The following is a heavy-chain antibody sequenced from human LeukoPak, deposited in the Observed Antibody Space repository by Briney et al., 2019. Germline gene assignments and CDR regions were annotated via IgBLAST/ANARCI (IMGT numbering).Heavy chain of an antibody. CDR2: IYYSGST. Sequence: SETLSLTCTVPGGSISSYYWSWIRQPPGKGLEWIGYIYYSGSTNYNPSLKSRVTISVDTSKNQFSLKLSSVTAADTAVYYCARHLRSMVRGVITTYYYYGMDVWGQGTTVTVSS. V-gene: IGHV4-59*08. J-gene: IGHJ6*02. CDR1: GGSISSYY. D-gene: IGHD3-10*01. CDR3: ARHLRSMVRGVITTYYYYGMDV.